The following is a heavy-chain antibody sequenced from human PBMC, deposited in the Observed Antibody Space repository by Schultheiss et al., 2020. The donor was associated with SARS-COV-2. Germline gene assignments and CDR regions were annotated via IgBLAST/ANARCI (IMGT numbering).Heavy chain of an antibody. J-gene: IGHJ3*02. D-gene: IGHD4-17*01. CDR1: GFTFRSYS. CDR3: ARVRYGDYVSDAFDI. V-gene: IGHV3-21*01. Sequence: GGSLRLSCAASGFTFRSYSMNWVRQAPGKGLEWVSSISSSSSYIYYADSVKGRFTISRDNAKNSLYLQMNSLRAEDTAVYYCARVRYGDYVSDAFDIWGQGTMVTVSS. CDR2: ISSSSSYI.